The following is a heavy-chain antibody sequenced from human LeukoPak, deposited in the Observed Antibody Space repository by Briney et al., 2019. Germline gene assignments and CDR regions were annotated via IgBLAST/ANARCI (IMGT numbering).Heavy chain of an antibody. CDR1: GFTVSSNY. D-gene: IGHD1-26*01. V-gene: IGHV3-66*02. Sequence: GGSLRLSCAASGFTVSSNYMTWVRQAPGKGLDWVSVIYSGGSTYYADSVKGRFTISRDNSKNTLFLQMNSLRPEDTAMYYCARGASGTYYFGYWGRGTLVTVSS. CDR3: ARGASGTYYFGY. J-gene: IGHJ4*02. CDR2: IYSGGST.